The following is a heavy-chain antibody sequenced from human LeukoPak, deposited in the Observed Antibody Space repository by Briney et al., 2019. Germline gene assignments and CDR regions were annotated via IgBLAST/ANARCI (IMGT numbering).Heavy chain of an antibody. CDR3: AREGVERWELLRYMDV. CDR1: GYSISSGYY. V-gene: IGHV4-38-2*02. CDR2: IYHSGST. D-gene: IGHD1-26*01. J-gene: IGHJ6*03. Sequence: SETLSLTCTVSGYSISSGYYWGWIRQPPGKGLEWIGSIYHSGSTYYNPSLKSRVTISVDTSKNQFSLKLSSVTAADTAVYYCAREGVERWELLRYMDVWGKGTTVTVSS.